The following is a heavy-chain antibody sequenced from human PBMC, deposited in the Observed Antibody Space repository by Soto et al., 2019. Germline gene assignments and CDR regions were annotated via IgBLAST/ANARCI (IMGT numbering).Heavy chain of an antibody. J-gene: IGHJ4*02. V-gene: IGHV3-7*01. CDR3: VGEVGFQLIY. CDR2: INRDGSKK. D-gene: IGHD2-2*01. Sequence: GGSLGLSCAASGFTLSAYWMTWVRQAPGKGLEWVANINRDGSKKSYLESVRGRFTISRDNAKNSLYLQMNSLRAEDTAVYFCVGEVGFQLIYWGQGTLVTVS. CDR1: GFTLSAYW.